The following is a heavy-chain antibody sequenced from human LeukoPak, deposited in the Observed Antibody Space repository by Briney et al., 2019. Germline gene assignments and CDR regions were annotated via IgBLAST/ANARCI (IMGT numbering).Heavy chain of an antibody. CDR1: GFTFSSYW. J-gene: IGHJ4*02. D-gene: IGHD2-15*01. CDR3: ARASYSDTLDY. V-gene: IGHV3-74*01. CDR2: INSDGSST. Sequence: GGSLRLSCAASGFTFSSYWMHWVRQAPGKGLVWVSRINSDGSSTSYADSVKGRFTIPRDNAKNTLYLQMNSLRAEDTAVYYCARASYSDTLDYWGQGTLVTVSS.